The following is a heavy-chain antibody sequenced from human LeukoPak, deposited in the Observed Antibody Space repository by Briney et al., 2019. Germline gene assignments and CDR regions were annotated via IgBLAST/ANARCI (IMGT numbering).Heavy chain of an antibody. CDR3: AKEVGSGSYFDY. CDR2: ISGSGGST. V-gene: IGHV3-23*01. J-gene: IGHJ4*02. D-gene: IGHD3-10*01. Sequence: GESLRLSCAASGFTFSSYAMSWVRQASGKGLEWVSAISGSGGSTYYADSVKGRFTISRDNSKNTLYLQINSLRAEDTAVYYRAKEVGSGSYFDYWGQGTLVTVSS. CDR1: GFTFSSYA.